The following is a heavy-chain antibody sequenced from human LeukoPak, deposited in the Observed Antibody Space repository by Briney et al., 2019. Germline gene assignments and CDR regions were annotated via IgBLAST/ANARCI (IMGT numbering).Heavy chain of an antibody. Sequence: PGGSLRLSCAASGFTFSSYAMHWVRQAPGKGLEWVAVISYDGSNKYYADSVKGRFTISRDNSKNTLYLQMNSLRAEDTAVYYCSAYQQPWGHGTLVTVSS. CDR2: ISYDGSNK. CDR3: SAYQQP. J-gene: IGHJ5*02. CDR1: GFTFSSYA. D-gene: IGHD2-2*01. V-gene: IGHV3-30-3*01.